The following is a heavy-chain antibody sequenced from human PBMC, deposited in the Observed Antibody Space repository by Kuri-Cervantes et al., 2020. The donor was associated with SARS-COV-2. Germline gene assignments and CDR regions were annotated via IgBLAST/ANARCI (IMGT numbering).Heavy chain of an antibody. D-gene: IGHD2-2*01. CDR3: ATVVVVVPAAIGWSWFDP. V-gene: IGHV4-39*01. CDR1: GGSISSSSYY. J-gene: IGHJ5*02. CDR2: IYYSGST. Sequence: SETLSLTCTVSGGSISSSSYYWGWIRQPPGKGLEWIGSIYYSGSTYYNPSLKSRVTISVDTSKNQFSLKLSSVTAADTAVYYCATVVVVVPAAIGWSWFDPWGQGTRVTVSS.